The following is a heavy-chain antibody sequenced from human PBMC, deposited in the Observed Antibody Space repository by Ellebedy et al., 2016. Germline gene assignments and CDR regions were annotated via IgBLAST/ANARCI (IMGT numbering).Heavy chain of an antibody. V-gene: IGHV1-2*02. D-gene: IGHD3-16*02. CDR2: INPKNGDT. Sequence: ASVKVSXKTSGYSFTDYCMHWVRQAPGQGLEWMASINPKNGDTKYEEKFQGRLTVTRDTSIRTAYLELSSLTSDDTAVYYCTRDVRVFDSWGQGTLLTVSS. CDR3: TRDVRVFDS. J-gene: IGHJ4*02. CDR1: GYSFTDYC.